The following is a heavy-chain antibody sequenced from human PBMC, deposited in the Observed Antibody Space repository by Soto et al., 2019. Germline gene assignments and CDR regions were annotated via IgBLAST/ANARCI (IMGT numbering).Heavy chain of an antibody. Sequence: QVQLQESGPGLVKPSQTLSLTCTVSGGSISSGGYYWSWIRQHPGKGLEWIGYIYYSGSTYYNPSLKSRVTISVDTSKNQFSLKLSSVTAADTAVNYCARDHVDTAMVGRSDWGQGTLVTVSS. D-gene: IGHD5-18*01. CDR2: IYYSGST. J-gene: IGHJ4*02. CDR3: ARDHVDTAMVGRSD. CDR1: GGSISSGGYY. V-gene: IGHV4-31*03.